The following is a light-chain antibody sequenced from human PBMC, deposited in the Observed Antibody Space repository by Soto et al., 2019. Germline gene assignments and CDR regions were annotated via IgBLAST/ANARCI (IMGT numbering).Light chain of an antibody. J-gene: IGLJ2*01. CDR1: SSDVGGYNF. CDR3: SSYTITTTLV. Sequence: QSALTQPASVSGSPGQSITISCTETSSDVGGYNFISWYQHHPGKAPRLMIYDVSDRPSGVSNRFSGSKSGNTASLTISGLQAEDEADYYCSSYTITTTLVFGGGTKLTVL. V-gene: IGLV2-14*03. CDR2: DVS.